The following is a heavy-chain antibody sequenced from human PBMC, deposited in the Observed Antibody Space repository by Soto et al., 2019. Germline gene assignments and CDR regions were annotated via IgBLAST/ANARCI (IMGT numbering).Heavy chain of an antibody. CDR3: ARPTYYDILTGYNTRYNWFDP. CDR1: GGSFSGYY. D-gene: IGHD3-9*01. CDR2: INHSGST. Sequence: QVQLQQWGAGLLKPSETLSLTCAVYGGSFSGYYWSWIRQPPGKGLEWIGEINHSGSTNYNPSLKSRVTISVDTSKNQFSLKLSSVTAADTAVYYCARPTYYDILTGYNTRYNWFDPWGQGTLVTVSS. J-gene: IGHJ5*02. V-gene: IGHV4-34*01.